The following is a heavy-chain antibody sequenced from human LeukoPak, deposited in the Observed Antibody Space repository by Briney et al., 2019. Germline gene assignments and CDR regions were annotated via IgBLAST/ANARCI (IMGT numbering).Heavy chain of an antibody. V-gene: IGHV4-59*01. CDR1: GGSMWRYY. D-gene: IGHD6-19*01. CDR3: ARGGSGWLFDY. CDR2: IYCSGNT. J-gene: IGHJ4*02. Sequence: SETQSLTCSVSGGSMWRYYWRGIRRPPEKGREWIGYIYCSGNTNYNRSRKRRVTISVGTSKDQFALTVSPVTAAGTAVYYCARGGSGWLFDYWGQGTLVTVSS.